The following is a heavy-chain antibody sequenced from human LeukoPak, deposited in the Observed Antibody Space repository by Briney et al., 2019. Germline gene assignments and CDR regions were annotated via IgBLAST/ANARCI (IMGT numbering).Heavy chain of an antibody. J-gene: IGHJ6*03. CDR3: ARVSKAARPHYMDV. CDR2: INPNSGGT. V-gene: IGHV1-2*02. Sequence: ASVKVSCKASGYTFTGYYMHWVRQAPGQGLEWMGWINPNSGGTNYAQKFQGRVTMTRDTSISTAYMELSRLRSDDTAVYYCARVSKAARPHYMDVWGKGTTVTVSS. CDR1: GYTFTGYY. D-gene: IGHD6-6*01.